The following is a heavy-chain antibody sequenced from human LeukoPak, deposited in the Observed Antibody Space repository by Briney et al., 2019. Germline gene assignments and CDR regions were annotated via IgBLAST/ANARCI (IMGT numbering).Heavy chain of an antibody. CDR2: ISYDESNK. Sequence: GRSLRLSCAASGFTFSSYGMHWVRQAPGKGLEWVAVISYDESNKYYADSVKGRFTISRDNSKNTLYLQMNSLRAEDTAVYYCAKDHYYDSSIDYWGQGTLVTVSS. J-gene: IGHJ4*02. D-gene: IGHD3-22*01. CDR1: GFTFSSYG. V-gene: IGHV3-30*18. CDR3: AKDHYYDSSIDY.